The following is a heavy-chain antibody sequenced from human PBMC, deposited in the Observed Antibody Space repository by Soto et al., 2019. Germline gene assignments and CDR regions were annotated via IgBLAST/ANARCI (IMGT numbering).Heavy chain of an antibody. J-gene: IGHJ6*02. Sequence: SEPLSLTCAVYGGSFSGYYWSWIRQPPGKGLEWIGEINHSGSTNYNPSLKSRVTISVDTSKNQFSLKLSSVTAADTAVYYCARGLRGGSPHYYYGMDVWGQGTTVTVSS. D-gene: IGHD2-15*01. V-gene: IGHV4-34*01. CDR1: GGSFSGYY. CDR2: INHSGST. CDR3: ARGLRGGSPHYYYGMDV.